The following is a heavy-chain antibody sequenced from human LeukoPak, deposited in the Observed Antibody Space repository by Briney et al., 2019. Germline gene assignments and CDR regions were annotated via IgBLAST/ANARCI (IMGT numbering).Heavy chain of an antibody. J-gene: IGHJ4*02. CDR2: INAGNGNT. Sequence: ASVKVSCKASGYTFTSYIMHWVRQAPGQRLEWMGWINAGNGNTKYSQEFQDRVTITRDTSASTAYMELSSLRSDDMGVYYCARGEYDYFDSWGQGTLVTVSS. V-gene: IGHV1-3*03. CDR1: GYTFTSYI. CDR3: ARGEYDYFDS. D-gene: IGHD2/OR15-2a*01.